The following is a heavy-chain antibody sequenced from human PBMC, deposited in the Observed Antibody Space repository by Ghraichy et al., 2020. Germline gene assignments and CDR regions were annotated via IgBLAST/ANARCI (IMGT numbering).Heavy chain of an antibody. V-gene: IGHV3-23*01. CDR2: VSSTGENT. CDR1: GFSFSTYA. J-gene: IGHJ4*02. D-gene: IGHD3-22*01. CDR3: TKGFYSDTSGTLPPCYFDF. Sequence: GGSLRLSCAASGFSFSTYAMSWVRQAPGKGLEWLSSVSSTGENTYHTDSVKGRFSISRDNSENTLYLHMNSLRAQDTAIYYCTKGFYSDTSGTLPPCYFDFWGQGTLVTVSS.